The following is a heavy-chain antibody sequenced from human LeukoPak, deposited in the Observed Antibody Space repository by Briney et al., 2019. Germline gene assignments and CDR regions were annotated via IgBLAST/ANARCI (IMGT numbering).Heavy chain of an antibody. CDR2: IRYDGSNK. Sequence: GGSLRLSCAASGFTFSSYGMNWVRQAPGKGLEWVAFIRYDGSNKYYADSVKGRFTISRDNSKNTLYLQMNSLRAEDTAVYYCAKGHTVVKSLFDYWGQGTLVTVSS. V-gene: IGHV3-30*02. D-gene: IGHD4-23*01. CDR3: AKGHTVVKSLFDY. CDR1: GFTFSSYG. J-gene: IGHJ4*02.